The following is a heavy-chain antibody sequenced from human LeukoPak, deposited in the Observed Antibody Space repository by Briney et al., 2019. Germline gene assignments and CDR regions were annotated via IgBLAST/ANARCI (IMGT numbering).Heavy chain of an antibody. Sequence: GGSLRLSCAASGFTFDDYGMSWVRQAPGKGLEWVSGINWKGGSTGYADSVKGRFTISRDNAKNSLYLQMNSLRAEDTALYYCARVRYYYDSSGSDYWGQGTLVTVSS. D-gene: IGHD3-22*01. V-gene: IGHV3-20*04. CDR2: INWKGGST. CDR3: ARVRYYYDSSGSDY. CDR1: GFTFDDYG. J-gene: IGHJ4*02.